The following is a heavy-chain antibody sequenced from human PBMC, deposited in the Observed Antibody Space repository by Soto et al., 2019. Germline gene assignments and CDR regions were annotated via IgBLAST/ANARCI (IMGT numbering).Heavy chain of an antibody. V-gene: IGHV3-11*06. D-gene: IGHD1-1*01. Sequence: GGSLRLSCAASGFTFSDHYMTWIRQAPGKGLEWVSHIRSSSLSSYTNYADSVKGRFIISRDNAENSLYLQMNSLRVEDTAVYYCARGRQYTTSFDYWGQGTLVTVSS. CDR3: ARGRQYTTSFDY. CDR2: IRSSSLSSYT. J-gene: IGHJ4*02. CDR1: GFTFSDHY.